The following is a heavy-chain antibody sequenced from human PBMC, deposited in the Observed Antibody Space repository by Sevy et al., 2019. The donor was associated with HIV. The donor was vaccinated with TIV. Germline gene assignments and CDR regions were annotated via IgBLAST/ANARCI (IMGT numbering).Heavy chain of an antibody. D-gene: IGHD3-22*01. CDR1: GFTFSSYA. V-gene: IGHV3-23*01. CDR3: AKQGYYYDSSGDIDY. Sequence: GGSLRLSCAASGFTFSSYAMSWVRRAPGKGLEWVSAISGSGGSTYYADSVKGRFTISRDNSKNTLYLQMNSLRAEDTAVYYCAKQGYYYDSSGDIDYWGQGTLVTVSS. CDR2: ISGSGGST. J-gene: IGHJ4*02.